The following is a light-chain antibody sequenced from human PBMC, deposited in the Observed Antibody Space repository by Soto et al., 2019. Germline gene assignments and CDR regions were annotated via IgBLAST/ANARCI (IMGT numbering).Light chain of an antibody. CDR3: CSYARSVTYV. J-gene: IGLJ1*01. V-gene: IGLV2-23*02. CDR2: EVT. CDR1: SSDVGNYNL. Sequence: QSVLTQPASVSGSPGQSITISCTGTSSDVGNYNLVSWLQQHPGKAPKLIIYEVTKRPSGVSNRFSGSKSANTASLTISGLQAEDEADYYCCSYARSVTYVFGTGTKLTVL.